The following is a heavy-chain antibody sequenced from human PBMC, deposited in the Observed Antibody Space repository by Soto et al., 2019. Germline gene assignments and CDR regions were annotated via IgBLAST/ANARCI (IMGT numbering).Heavy chain of an antibody. V-gene: IGHV4-31*03. CDR1: GGSISSGGYY. Sequence: PSETLSLTCTVSGGSISSGGYYWSWIRQHPGKGLEWIGYIYDSGSTYYNPSLKSRVTISVDTSKNQFSLKLSSVTAADTAVYYWARGRYSSGWYGWFDPWGQGTLVTGSS. D-gene: IGHD6-19*01. CDR3: ARGRYSSGWYGWFDP. CDR2: IYDSGST. J-gene: IGHJ5*02.